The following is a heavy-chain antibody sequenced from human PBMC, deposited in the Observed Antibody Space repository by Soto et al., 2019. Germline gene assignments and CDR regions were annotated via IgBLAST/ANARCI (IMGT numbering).Heavy chain of an antibody. CDR3: ARRSSLKDAFDI. CDR2: IYDSGSS. J-gene: IGHJ3*02. CDR1: GGSISRSAFY. Sequence: QVQLLESGPGLVKPSQTLSLTCTVSGGSISRSAFYWSWIRQRPGKGLELITYIYDSGSSYYSPSLKSRATISVDTSKHPFSMKLSSVTAAEPTMYYCARRSSLKDAFDIWGQGTMVTVSA. V-gene: IGHV4-31*03.